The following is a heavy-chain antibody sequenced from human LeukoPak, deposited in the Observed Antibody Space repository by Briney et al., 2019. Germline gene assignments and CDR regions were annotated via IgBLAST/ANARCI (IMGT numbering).Heavy chain of an antibody. CDR1: GSRFNDYW. CDR2: IYPGESDT. D-gene: IGHD3-10*01. J-gene: IGHJ4*02. V-gene: IGHV5-51*01. Sequence: GGALETSLKGSGSRFNDYWIGWGRPRPGKGVGGMGSIYPGESDTRYSPSFRGQVTISADQSISTAYLQWSSLKASDTAMYYCARRSGRGGYYFDYWGQGTLVTVSS. CDR3: ARRSGRGGYYFDY.